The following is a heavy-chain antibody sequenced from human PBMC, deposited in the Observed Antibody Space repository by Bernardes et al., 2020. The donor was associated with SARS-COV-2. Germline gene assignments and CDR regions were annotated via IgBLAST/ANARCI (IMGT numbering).Heavy chain of an antibody. J-gene: IGHJ6*02. CDR2: ISSNGGST. D-gene: IGHD6-6*01. Sequence: GGSLRPSCSASGFTFSSYAMHWVRQAPGKGLEYVSAISSNGGSTYYADSVKGRFTISRDNSKNTLYLQMSSLRAEDTAVYYCVNSNYSSLRVRYYYGMDVWGQGATVTVSS. V-gene: IGHV3-64D*06. CDR3: VNSNYSSLRVRYYYGMDV. CDR1: GFTFSSYA.